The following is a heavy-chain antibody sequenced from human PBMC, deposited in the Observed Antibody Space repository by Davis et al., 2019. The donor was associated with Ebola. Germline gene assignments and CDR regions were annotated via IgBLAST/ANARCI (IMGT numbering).Heavy chain of an antibody. V-gene: IGHV4-30-4*02. CDR3: ARGVTDILTGFVDV. CDR1: GGSISSGDYY. CDR2: IYYSGST. J-gene: IGHJ6*04. D-gene: IGHD3-9*01. Sequence: MPSETLSLTCTVSGGSISSGDYYWSWIRQPPGKGLEWIGYIYYSGSTYYNPSLKSRVSISVDTSKNQFSLKLSSVTAADTAVYYCARGVTDILTGFVDVWGKGTTVTVSS.